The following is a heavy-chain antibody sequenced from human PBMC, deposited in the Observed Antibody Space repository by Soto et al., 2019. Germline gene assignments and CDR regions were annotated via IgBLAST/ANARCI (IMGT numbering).Heavy chain of an antibody. CDR3: ARETEYHEGYYYDSSGYPRGDY. CDR2: ISYDGSNK. D-gene: IGHD3-22*01. V-gene: IGHV3-30-3*01. Sequence: QVQLVESGGGVVQPGRSLRLSCADSEFTFSSYAMHWVRQAPGKGLEWVAVISYDGSNKYYADSVKGRFTISRDNSKNTLYLQMNSLRAEDTAVYYCARETEYHEGYYYDSSGYPRGDYWGQGTLVTVSS. CDR1: EFTFSSYA. J-gene: IGHJ4*02.